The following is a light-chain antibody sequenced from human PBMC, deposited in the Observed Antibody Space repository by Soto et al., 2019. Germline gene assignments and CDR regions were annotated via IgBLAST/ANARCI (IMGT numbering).Light chain of an antibody. V-gene: IGKV1-39*01. CDR3: QQRYSTPYT. CDR2: AAS. J-gene: IGKJ2*01. Sequence: DIQMTQSPSSLSASVGDRVTITCRASQSISSYLNWYQQKPGKAPKLLIYAASSLQSGVPSRFSGSGSGTDFTLTISSLQPEYFATYYCQQRYSTPYTFGQGTKLEMK. CDR1: QSISSY.